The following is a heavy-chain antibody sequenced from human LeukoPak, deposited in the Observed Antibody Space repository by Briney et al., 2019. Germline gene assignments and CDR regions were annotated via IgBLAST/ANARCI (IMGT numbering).Heavy chain of an antibody. CDR3: AKDSRGGGFGY. J-gene: IGHJ4*02. Sequence: ASETLSLTCRVSGDSITRSNHYWGWIRQPPGKGLEWIGTVYSRGNTYFNPSLKSRVVISLDTSKNQFSLTLTSVTAADTAVYYCAKDSRGGGFGYWGQGTLVTVSS. CDR1: GDSITRSNHY. D-gene: IGHD3-10*01. V-gene: IGHV4-39*07. CDR2: VYSRGNT.